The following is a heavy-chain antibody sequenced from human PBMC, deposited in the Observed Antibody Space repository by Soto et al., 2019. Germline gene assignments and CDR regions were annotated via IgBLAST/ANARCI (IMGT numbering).Heavy chain of an antibody. CDR1: GFTFSSYA. V-gene: IGHV3-23*01. Sequence: EVQLLESGGGLVQPGGSLRLSCAASGFTFSSYAMTWVRQAPGKGLEWVSVISDSDNATYYADSVKGRFTISRDNSKNTLYLQFNSLRADDTAVYYCAKVVSSSAWYARDNWGQGTMVTVSS. D-gene: IGHD6-19*01. CDR3: AKVVSSSAWYARDN. J-gene: IGHJ4*02. CDR2: ISDSDNAT.